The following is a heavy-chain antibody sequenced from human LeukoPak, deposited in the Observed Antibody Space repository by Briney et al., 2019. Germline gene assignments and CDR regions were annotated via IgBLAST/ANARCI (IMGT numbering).Heavy chain of an antibody. Sequence: ASVKVSCKASGYTFTSYGISWVRQAPGQGLEWMGWISAYNGNTNYAQKLQGRVTMTTDTSTSTVYMELRSLRSDDTAVYYCARVQKYCSSTSCPYYYYGMDVWGQGTTVTVSS. V-gene: IGHV1-18*01. CDR2: ISAYNGNT. J-gene: IGHJ6*02. D-gene: IGHD2-2*01. CDR1: GYTFTSYG. CDR3: ARVQKYCSSTSCPYYYYGMDV.